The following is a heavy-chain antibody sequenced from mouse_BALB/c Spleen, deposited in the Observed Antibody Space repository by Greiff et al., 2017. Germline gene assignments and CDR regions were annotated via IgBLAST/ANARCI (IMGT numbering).Heavy chain of an antibody. D-gene: IGHD2-3*01. Sequence: EVMLVESGGDLVKPGGSLKLSCAASGFTFSSYGMSWVRQTPDKRLEWVATISSGGSYTYYPDSVKGRFTISRDNAKNTLYLQMSSLKSEDTAMYYCARLYDLPFAYWGQGTLVTVSA. CDR2: ISSGGSYT. CDR3: ARLYDLPFAY. J-gene: IGHJ3*01. V-gene: IGHV5-6*01. CDR1: GFTFSSYG.